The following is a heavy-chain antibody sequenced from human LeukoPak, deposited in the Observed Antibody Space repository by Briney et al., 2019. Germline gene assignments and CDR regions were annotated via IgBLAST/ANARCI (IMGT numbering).Heavy chain of an antibody. V-gene: IGHV3-33*01. D-gene: IGHD1-26*01. J-gene: IGHJ5*02. CDR1: GFTFSSYG. Sequence: PGRSLRLSCAASGFTFSSYGMHWVRQAPGKGLEWVAVIWYDGSNKYYADSVKGRFTISRDNSKNTLYLQMNSLRAEDTAVYYCARDPQVGAGATINWFDPWGQGTLVTVSS. CDR3: ARDPQVGAGATINWFDP. CDR2: IWYDGSNK.